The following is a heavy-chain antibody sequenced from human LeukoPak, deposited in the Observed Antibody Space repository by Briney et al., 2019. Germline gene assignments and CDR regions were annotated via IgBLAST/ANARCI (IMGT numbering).Heavy chain of an antibody. Sequence: SETLSLTCTVSGGSISSYYWSWIRQPPGKGLEWIGYIYYSGSTNYNPSLKSRVTTSVDTSKNQFSLKLSSVTAADTAVYYCARVIHYYDSSGCFDYWGQGTLVTVSS. CDR2: IYYSGST. CDR1: GGSISSYY. V-gene: IGHV4-59*01. J-gene: IGHJ4*02. CDR3: ARVIHYYDSSGCFDY. D-gene: IGHD3-22*01.